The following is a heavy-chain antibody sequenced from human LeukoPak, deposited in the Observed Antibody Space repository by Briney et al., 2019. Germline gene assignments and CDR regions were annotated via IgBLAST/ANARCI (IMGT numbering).Heavy chain of an antibody. Sequence: GGSLRLSCAASGFTFSSYAMSWVRQAPGKGLEWVSAISGSGGSTYYADSVKGRFTISRDNSKNTLYLQMNSLRAEDTAVYYCAKLPITMIVVVTHFAYWGQGTLVTVSS. V-gene: IGHV3-23*01. J-gene: IGHJ4*02. CDR3: AKLPITMIVVVTHFAY. CDR2: ISGSGGST. CDR1: GFTFSSYA. D-gene: IGHD3-22*01.